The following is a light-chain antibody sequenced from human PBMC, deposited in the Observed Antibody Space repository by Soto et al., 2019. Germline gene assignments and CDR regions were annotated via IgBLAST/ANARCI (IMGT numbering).Light chain of an antibody. V-gene: IGLV2-18*02. CDR2: EVN. Sequence: QSVLTQPPSVSGSPGQSVTISCSGSISDVGCHKSVSWYKQAPGTSPKLMIFEVNNRPSGVPDRFSESKSGNTASLTISGLQPEDEADYYCSAYIASITSHVFGTGTKVTVL. CDR1: ISDVGCHKS. CDR3: SAYIASITSHV. J-gene: IGLJ1*01.